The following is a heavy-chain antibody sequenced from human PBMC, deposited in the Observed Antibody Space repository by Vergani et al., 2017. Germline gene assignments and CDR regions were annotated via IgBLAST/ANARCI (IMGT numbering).Heavy chain of an antibody. CDR2: IWYDGSNK. CDR1: GFTFSSYG. D-gene: IGHD1-7*01. J-gene: IGHJ4*02. CDR3: AREGPQLETGTTLLPFFIDY. V-gene: IGHV3-33*01. Sequence: QVQLVESGGGVVQPGRSLRLSCAASGFTFSSYGLHWVRQAPGQGLEWVAVIWYDGSNKYYADSVKGRFTISRDNSKNTLYLQMNSLRAEDTAVYYCAREGPQLETGTTLLPFFIDYWGQGTLVTVSS.